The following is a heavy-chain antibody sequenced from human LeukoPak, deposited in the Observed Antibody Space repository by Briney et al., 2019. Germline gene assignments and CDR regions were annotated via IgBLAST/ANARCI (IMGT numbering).Heavy chain of an antibody. CDR1: GFTFSSYW. CDR2: IKQDGSEK. J-gene: IGHJ4*02. D-gene: IGHD4-23*01. V-gene: IGHV3-7*03. CDR3: AKNVVTYGGDFDY. Sequence: PGGSLRLSCAASGFTFSSYWMSWVRQAPGKGLEWVANIKQDGSEKYYVDSVKGRFTISRDNAKNSLYLQMNSLRAEDAAIYYCAKNVVTYGGDFDYWGQGTLVTVSS.